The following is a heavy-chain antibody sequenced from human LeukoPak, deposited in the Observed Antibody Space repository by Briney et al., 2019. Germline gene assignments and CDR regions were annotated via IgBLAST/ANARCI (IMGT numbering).Heavy chain of an antibody. CDR1: GGSISNYY. D-gene: IGHD6-13*01. V-gene: IGHV4-59*08. CDR2: IYYSGST. J-gene: IGHJ4*02. Sequence: SETLSLTCTVSGGSISNYYWSWVRQPPGKGLKWIGYIYYSGSTNYNSSLKSRVTISVDTSKNQFSLKLTSVTAADTAVYYCARHSHPDSSSWYWDYWGQGTLVTVSS. CDR3: ARHSHPDSSSWYWDY.